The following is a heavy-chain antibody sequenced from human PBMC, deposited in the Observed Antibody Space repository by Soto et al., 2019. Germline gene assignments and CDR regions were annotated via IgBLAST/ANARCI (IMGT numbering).Heavy chain of an antibody. CDR1: GFIFGHYA. CDR3: AKALDGIDDYFYAMGV. J-gene: IGHJ6*02. CDR2: ISGRGDST. D-gene: IGHD1-1*01. V-gene: IGHV3-23*01. Sequence: GGSLRLSCAGSGFIFGHYAMTWVRQAPGKGLEWISAISGRGDSTYYADAVKGRFTISRDNSKNTLYLQMNSLRSDDTTVYYCAKALDGIDDYFYAMGVWGQGTTVTVSS.